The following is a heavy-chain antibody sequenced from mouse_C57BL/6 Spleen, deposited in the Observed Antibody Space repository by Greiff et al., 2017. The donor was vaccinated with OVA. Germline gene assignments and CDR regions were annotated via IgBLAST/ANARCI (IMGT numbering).Heavy chain of an antibody. CDR2: INPYNGDT. CDR3: ARWYDYDGYFDY. Sequence: DVKLQESGPELVKPGDSVKISCKASGYSFTGYFMNWVMQSHGKSLEWIGRINPYNGDTFYNQKFKGKATLTVDKSSSTAHMELRSLTSEDSAVYYCARWYDYDGYFDYWGQGTTLTVSS. J-gene: IGHJ2*01. CDR1: GYSFTGYF. V-gene: IGHV1-20*01. D-gene: IGHD2-4*01.